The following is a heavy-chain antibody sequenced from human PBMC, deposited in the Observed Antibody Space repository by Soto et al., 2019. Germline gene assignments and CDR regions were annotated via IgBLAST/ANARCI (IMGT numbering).Heavy chain of an antibody. CDR2: INAGNGNT. Sequence: QVQLVQSGAEVKKPGASVKVSCKASGYTFTSYAMHWVRQAPGQRLEWMGWINAGNGNTKYSQKFQGRVTITRDTSASTAYMELSSLRSEDTAVYYCAIVLVVVADYYYYGMDVWGQGTTVTVSS. J-gene: IGHJ6*02. D-gene: IGHD2-21*01. CDR1: GYTFTSYA. CDR3: AIVLVVVADYYYYGMDV. V-gene: IGHV1-3*01.